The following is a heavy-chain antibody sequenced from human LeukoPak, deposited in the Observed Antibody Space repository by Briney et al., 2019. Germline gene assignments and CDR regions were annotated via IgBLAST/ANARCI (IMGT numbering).Heavy chain of an antibody. J-gene: IGHJ3*02. CDR3: ARAPTGYCSGGSCYAFDI. CDR2: ISAYNGNT. CDR1: GYTFTSYG. D-gene: IGHD2-15*01. V-gene: IGHV1-18*01. Sequence: ASVKVSCKASGYTFTSYGISWVRQAPGQGLEWMGWISAYNGNTNYAQKLQGRVTMTTDTSTSTAYIELRSLRSDDTAVYYCARAPTGYCSGGSCYAFDIWGQGTMVTVSS.